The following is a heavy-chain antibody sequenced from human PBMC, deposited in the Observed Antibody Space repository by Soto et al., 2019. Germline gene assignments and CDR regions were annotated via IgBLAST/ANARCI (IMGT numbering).Heavy chain of an antibody. J-gene: IGHJ4*02. CDR3: AILGGERGYCSGGSCPFDY. V-gene: IGHV1-2*04. CDR1: GYTFTGSY. Sequence: QVQLVQSGAEVKKPGASVKVSCKASGYTFTGSYMHWVRQAPGQGLEWMGWINPNSGGTNYAQKFQGWVTMTRDTSISTAYMELSRLGADDTAVYYCAILGGERGYCSGGSCPFDYWGQGALVTVSS. D-gene: IGHD2-15*01. CDR2: INPNSGGT.